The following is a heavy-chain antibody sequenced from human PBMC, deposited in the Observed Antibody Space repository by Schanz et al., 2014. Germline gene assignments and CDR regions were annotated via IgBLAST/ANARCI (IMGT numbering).Heavy chain of an antibody. D-gene: IGHD4-17*01. CDR3: ARKMKLGVYGGKGHDSLDI. V-gene: IGHV3-74*01. Sequence: EVQLVQSGGGLVQPGGSLRLSCAASGFTFSSHCMHWVRQDPGKGLVWVARINSVGSNTDYADSVTGRFTISRDNAKNTLYLQMNTLRAEDTAVYYCARKMKLGVYGGKGHDSLDIWGQGTMVTVS. J-gene: IGHJ3*02. CDR1: GFTFSSHC. CDR2: INSVGSNT.